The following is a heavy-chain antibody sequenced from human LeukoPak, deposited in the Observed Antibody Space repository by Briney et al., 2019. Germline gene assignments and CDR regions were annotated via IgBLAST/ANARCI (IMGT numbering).Heavy chain of an antibody. CDR2: INPNSGGT. J-gene: IGHJ5*02. Sequence: ASVKVSCKASGYTFTGYYMHWVRQAPGQGLEWMGWINPNSGGTNYAQKFQGWVTMTRDTSISTAYVELSRLRSDDTAVYYCARERKGYHNWFDPWGQGTLVTVSS. CDR1: GYTFTGYY. CDR3: ARERKGYHNWFDP. D-gene: IGHD6-13*01. V-gene: IGHV1-2*04.